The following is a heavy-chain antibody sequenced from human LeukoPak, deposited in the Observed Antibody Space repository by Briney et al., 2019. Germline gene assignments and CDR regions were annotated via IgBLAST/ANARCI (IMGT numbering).Heavy chain of an antibody. CDR3: ARGPTAIAVSTYYFDY. Sequence: SQTLSLTCAISGDSVSTNSATWTRLRQSPSRGLEWLGRTYYRSKWYNDYAVSMKSRITINPDTSKNQFSLQLNSVTPEDTAVYYCARGPTAIAVSTYYFDYWGQGTLVTVSS. CDR2: TYYRSKWYN. J-gene: IGHJ4*02. V-gene: IGHV6-1*01. D-gene: IGHD2-15*01. CDR1: GDSVSTNSAT.